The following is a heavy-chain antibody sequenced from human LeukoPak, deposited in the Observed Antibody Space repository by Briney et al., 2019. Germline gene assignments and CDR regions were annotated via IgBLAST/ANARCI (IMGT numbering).Heavy chain of an antibody. V-gene: IGHV1-46*01. CDR3: ARVDSKSEYYYDSSGYYYGGYYFDC. J-gene: IGHJ4*02. CDR2: IHPSGGNT. D-gene: IGHD3-22*01. Sequence: AASVKVSCEASGYTFTSYYMHWVRQAPGQGLEWMGIIHPSGGNTGYAQKFQGRVTMTRDTSTSTVHVELSSLRSEDTAVYYCARVDSKSEYYYDSSGYYYGGYYFDCWGQGTLVTVSS. CDR1: GYTFTSYY.